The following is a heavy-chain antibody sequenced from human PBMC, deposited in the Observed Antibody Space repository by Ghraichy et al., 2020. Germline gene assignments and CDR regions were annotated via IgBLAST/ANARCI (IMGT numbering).Heavy chain of an antibody. D-gene: IGHD6-13*01. Sequence: QTLSLTCTVSGGSISSGGYYWVWIRQHPGKGLEWIGYIYYSGSTYYNPSLKSRVTISVDTSKNQFSLKLSSVTAADTAVYYCARKPNIAAALDFDYWGQGTLVTVSS. V-gene: IGHV4-31*03. J-gene: IGHJ4*02. CDR2: IYYSGST. CDR3: ARKPNIAAALDFDY. CDR1: GGSISSGGYY.